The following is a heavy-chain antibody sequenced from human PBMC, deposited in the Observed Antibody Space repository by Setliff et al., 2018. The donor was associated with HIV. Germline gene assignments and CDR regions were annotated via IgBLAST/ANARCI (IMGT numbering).Heavy chain of an antibody. Sequence: PSETLCLTCTLSGGSFGDYHWSWIRQPAGRGLEWIGRIFRSGTADYKFSLKSRVTISIDTSRNQLSLRLTSVTAEDTAVYYCARDRHYSGLGSYGPWGPGTLVTVSS. J-gene: IGHJ5*02. CDR1: GGSFGDYH. CDR3: ARDRHYSGLGSYGP. CDR2: IFRSGTA. V-gene: IGHV4-4*07. D-gene: IGHD3-10*01.